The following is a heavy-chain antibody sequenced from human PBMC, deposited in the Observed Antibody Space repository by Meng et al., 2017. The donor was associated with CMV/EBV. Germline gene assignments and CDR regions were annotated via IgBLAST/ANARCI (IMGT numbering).Heavy chain of an antibody. CDR2: SHYSGSA. Sequence: PVAGAHISSGGYYWGWIRQDPGKGLEWIGNSHYSGSAYYNPSLKSRLTISVDTSKNQLSLKLSSVTAADTAVYYCARGVGYGDQFDYWGQGTLVTVSS. V-gene: IGHV4-31*03. CDR3: ARGVGYGDQFDY. J-gene: IGHJ4*02. D-gene: IGHD4-17*01. CDR1: GAHISSGGYY.